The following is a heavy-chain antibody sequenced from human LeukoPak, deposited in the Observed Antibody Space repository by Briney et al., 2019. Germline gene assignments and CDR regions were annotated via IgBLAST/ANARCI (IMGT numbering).Heavy chain of an antibody. CDR3: ARAIVRRYGMDV. CDR2: ASGSGGST. D-gene: IGHD3-16*02. Sequence: GESLRLSCAASGFTFSSYAMSWVRQAPGKGLEWVSSASGSGGSTYYADSVKGRFTISRDNAKNSLYLQMNSLRAEDTAVYYCARAIVRRYGMDVWGQGTTVTVSS. J-gene: IGHJ6*02. V-gene: IGHV3-23*01. CDR1: GFTFSSYA.